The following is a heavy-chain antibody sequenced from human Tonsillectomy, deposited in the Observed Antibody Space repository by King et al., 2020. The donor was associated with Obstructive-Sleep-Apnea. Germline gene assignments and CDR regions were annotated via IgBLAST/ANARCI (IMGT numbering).Heavy chain of an antibody. CDR1: GFTFSNYD. D-gene: IGHD2-15*01. V-gene: IGHV3-30*03. J-gene: IGHJ4*02. CDR2: ISYDWTNK. Sequence: VQLVESGGGVVQPGRSLRVSCAASGFTFSNYDMHWVLQAPGQGLDWVALISYDWTNKYYAYSVKGRFTIARENSKNTLFLQMSSLRAEDTAVYYCVRDRRPYCSGGSCFLDFWGQGTLVTVSS. CDR3: VRDRRPYCSGGSCFLDF.